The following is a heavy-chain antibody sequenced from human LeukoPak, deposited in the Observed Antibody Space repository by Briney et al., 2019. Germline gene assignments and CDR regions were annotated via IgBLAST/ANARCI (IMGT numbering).Heavy chain of an antibody. D-gene: IGHD6-13*01. V-gene: IGHV1-18*01. Sequence: ASVKVSCKASGYTFTTYGISWVQQAPGQGLEWMGWISACNGNTNYAQKLQCRVTMTTDTSTSTAYMELRTLRSDDTAVYYCARLFRPAAGYIDYWGQGTLVTVSS. J-gene: IGHJ4*02. CDR3: ARLFRPAAGYIDY. CDR2: ISACNGNT. CDR1: GYTFTTYG.